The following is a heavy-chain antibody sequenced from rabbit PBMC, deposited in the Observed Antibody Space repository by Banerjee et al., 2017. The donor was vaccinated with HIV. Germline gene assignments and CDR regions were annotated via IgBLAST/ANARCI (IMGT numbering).Heavy chain of an antibody. CDR3: ARGSAYAGAGYAL. V-gene: IGHV1S7*01. J-gene: IGHJ4*01. CDR2: IYPGFGIT. CDR1: GFDFSSYY. D-gene: IGHD4-2*01. Sequence: QLKETGGGLVQPGGSLTLSCKASGFDFSSYYMSWVRQAPGKGLEWIGIIYPGFGITNYASWVNGRFTISRDNAQNTLYLQLNSLTAADTATYFCARGSAYAGAGYALWGPCTL.